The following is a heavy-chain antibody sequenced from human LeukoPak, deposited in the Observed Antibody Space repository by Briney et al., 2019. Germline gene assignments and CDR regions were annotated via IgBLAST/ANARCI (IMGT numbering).Heavy chain of an antibody. CDR2: IYTSGST. J-gene: IGHJ5*02. D-gene: IGHD1-26*01. CDR3: ARHGRTPAPDWEGVGARNNWFDP. Sequence: SEPLSLTCTVSGCPISSYRWSWIRQPPGKGLEWIGYIYTSGSTNYNPPLKSRVTTSLETSQNQFSLKMSTVTAADTAVDYCARHGRTPAPDWEGVGARNNWFDPWGQGTLVTVSS. CDR1: GCPISSYR. V-gene: IGHV4-4*09.